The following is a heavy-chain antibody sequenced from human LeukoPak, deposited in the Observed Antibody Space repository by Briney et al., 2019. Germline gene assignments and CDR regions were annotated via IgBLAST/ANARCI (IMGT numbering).Heavy chain of an antibody. V-gene: IGHV4-59*01. J-gene: IGHJ6*03. D-gene: IGHD4/OR15-4a*01. Sequence: PSETLSLTCTVSGGSISSYYWSWIRQPPGKGLEWIGYIYYSGSTNYNPPLKSRVTISVDTSKNQFSLKLSSVTAADTAVYYCAREHGCFMDVWGKGTTVTISS. CDR1: GGSISSYY. CDR3: AREHGCFMDV. CDR2: IYYSGST.